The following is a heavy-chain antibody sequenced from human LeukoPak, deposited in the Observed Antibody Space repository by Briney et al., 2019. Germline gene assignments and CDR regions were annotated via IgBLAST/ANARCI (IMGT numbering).Heavy chain of an antibody. CDR3: ARERVDIMTTTRYYSDF. CDR1: GASISSYY. D-gene: IGHD5-12*01. J-gene: IGHJ4*02. V-gene: IGHV4-4*07. CDR2: IDSTGST. Sequence: SETLSLTRSVSGASISSYYWNWIRQPAGKGLEWIGRIDSTGSTHYIPSLKSRVTMSLDTSKNQFSLRLTSVTAADTAVYYCARERVDIMTTTRYYSDFWGQGILVTVSS.